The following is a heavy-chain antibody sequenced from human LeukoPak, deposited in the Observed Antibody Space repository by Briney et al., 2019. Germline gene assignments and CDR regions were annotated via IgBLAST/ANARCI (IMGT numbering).Heavy chain of an antibody. J-gene: IGHJ6*03. Sequence: SETLSLTCTVSGGSISSSYWTWIRQPPGKGLEWIGYIYYSGSTNYNPSLKSRVTISVDTSKNQFSLNLSSVTAADTAVWYCATAIAEDFYYYYMDVWGKGTTVTVSS. D-gene: IGHD1-14*01. CDR1: GGSISSSY. V-gene: IGHV4-59*01. CDR2: IYYSGST. CDR3: ATAIAEDFYYYYMDV.